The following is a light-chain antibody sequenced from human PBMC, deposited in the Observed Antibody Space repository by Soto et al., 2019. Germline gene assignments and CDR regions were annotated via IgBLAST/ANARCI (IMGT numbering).Light chain of an antibody. J-gene: IGLJ1*01. CDR3: SSDAGDHNYV. Sequence: QPALTQPPSASGSPGQSVTIPCTGTSSDVGAYDHVSWYQQHPGKAPKLIIYELAKRPAGVPDRFSGSKSGNTASLTVSGLQAEDEADYFCSSDAGDHNYVFGTGTKVTVL. CDR1: SSDVGAYDH. CDR2: ELA. V-gene: IGLV2-8*01.